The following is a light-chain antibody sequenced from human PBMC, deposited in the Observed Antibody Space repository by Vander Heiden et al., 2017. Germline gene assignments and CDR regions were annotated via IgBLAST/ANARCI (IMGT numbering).Light chain of an antibody. CDR3: HQYGSSPT. V-gene: IGKV3-20*01. CDR1: QSVGSSY. CDR2: GAS. Sequence: EFVLTQSPGTLSLSPGERATLSCRASQSVGSSYLAWYQQKPGQAPRLLIYGASSRATGIPDRFSGSGSGTDFTLTISRLEPEDFAVYFCHQYGSSPTFDQGTKVEIK. J-gene: IGKJ1*01.